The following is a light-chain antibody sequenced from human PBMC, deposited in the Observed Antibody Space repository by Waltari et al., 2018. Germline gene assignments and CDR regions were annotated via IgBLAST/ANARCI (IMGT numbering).Light chain of an antibody. V-gene: IGLV1-44*01. CDR3: AAWDDNLNGPV. CDR1: TSNIGSNA. Sequence: QSVLTQPPSASGTPGQRVSISCSGSTSNIGSNAASWYQHLPGAAPRLLIYNTNQRPSGGPGRFSGSKSGTSASLAISGLQSEDECDYYCAAWDDNLNGPVFGGGTKLTVL. CDR2: NTN. J-gene: IGLJ2*01.